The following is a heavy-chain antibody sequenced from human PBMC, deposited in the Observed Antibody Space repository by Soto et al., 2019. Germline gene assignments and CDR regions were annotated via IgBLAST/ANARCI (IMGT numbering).Heavy chain of an antibody. D-gene: IGHD3-3*01. V-gene: IGHV1-18*01. J-gene: IGHJ4*02. CDR2: ISAYNGNT. Sequence: GASVKVSCKASGYTFTSYGISRVRQAPGQGLEWMGWISAYNGNTNYAQKLQGRVTMTTDTSTSTVYMELCSLRSEDTDVYFCAIVHALNYDFWSGYYSPTTAFDYWGQGTLVTVSS. CDR1: GYTFTSYG. CDR3: AIVHALNYDFWSGYYSPTTAFDY.